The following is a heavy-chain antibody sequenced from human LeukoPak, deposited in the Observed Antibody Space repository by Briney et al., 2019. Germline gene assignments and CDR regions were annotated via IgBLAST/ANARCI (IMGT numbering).Heavy chain of an antibody. J-gene: IGHJ4*02. CDR1: GGTFSSYA. D-gene: IGHD2-2*01. V-gene: IGHV1-69*13. CDR3: ARDLGYCSSTSCYEGGY. Sequence: SVKVSCKASGGTFSSYAISWVRQAPGQGLEWMGGIIPIFGTANYAQKFQGRVMITADESTSTAYMELSSLRSEDTAVYYCARDLGYCSSTSCYEGGYWGQGTLVTVSS. CDR2: IIPIFGTA.